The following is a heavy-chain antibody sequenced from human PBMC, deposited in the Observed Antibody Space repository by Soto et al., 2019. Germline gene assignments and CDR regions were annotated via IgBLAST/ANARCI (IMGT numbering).Heavy chain of an antibody. CDR3: ARDYSSSSAYYYYYGMDV. J-gene: IGHJ6*02. CDR1: GFTFSSYA. Sequence: GGSLRLSCAASGFTFSSYAMHWVRQAPGKGLEWVAVISYDGSNKYYADSVKGRFTISRDNSKNTLYLQMNSLRAEDTAVYYCARDYSSSSAYYYYYGMDVWGQGTTVTVSS. V-gene: IGHV3-30-3*01. CDR2: ISYDGSNK. D-gene: IGHD6-6*01.